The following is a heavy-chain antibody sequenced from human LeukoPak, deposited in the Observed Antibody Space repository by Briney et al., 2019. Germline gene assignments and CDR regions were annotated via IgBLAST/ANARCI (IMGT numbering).Heavy chain of an antibody. CDR3: ATFMVTGTFDY. D-gene: IGHD2-21*02. J-gene: IGHJ4*02. Sequence: ASVKVSCKASGYTFNDYYMHWVRQAPGQGLEWMGWINPNSAGTKYVQQFQGRVSMTRDTSISTAYMELSRLKSDDTAVYYCATFMVTGTFDYWGQGTLVTVSS. CDR2: INPNSAGT. CDR1: GYTFNDYY. V-gene: IGHV1-2*02.